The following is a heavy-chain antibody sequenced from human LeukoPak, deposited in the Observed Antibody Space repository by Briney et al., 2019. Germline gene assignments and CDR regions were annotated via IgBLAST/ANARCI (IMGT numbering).Heavy chain of an antibody. J-gene: IGHJ6*03. CDR1: GGSFSGYY. Sequence: SETLSLTCAVYGGSFSGYYWSWIRQPPGEGLEWIGEINHSGSTNYNPSLESRVTISVDTSKNQFSLKLSSVTAADTAVYYCARGSGAGGYDSRRYYYYYYMDVWGKGTTVTVSS. CDR3: ARGSGAGGYDSRRYYYYYYMDV. D-gene: IGHD5-12*01. CDR2: INHSGST. V-gene: IGHV4-34*01.